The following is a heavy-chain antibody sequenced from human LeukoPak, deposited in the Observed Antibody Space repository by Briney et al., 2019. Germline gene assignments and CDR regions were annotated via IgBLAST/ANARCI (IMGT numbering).Heavy chain of an antibody. CDR3: ARVGSCSWDSLPNWFDP. D-gene: IGHD6-13*01. V-gene: IGHV4-59*12. CDR2: IYYSGST. CDR1: GGSFSSYY. J-gene: IGHJ5*02. Sequence: SETLSLTCTVSGGSFSSYYWSWIRQPPGKGLEWIGYIYYSGSTDYNPSLKSRVTISVETSKNQFSLKLSSVTAADTAVYYCARVGSCSWDSLPNWFDPWGQGTLVTVSS.